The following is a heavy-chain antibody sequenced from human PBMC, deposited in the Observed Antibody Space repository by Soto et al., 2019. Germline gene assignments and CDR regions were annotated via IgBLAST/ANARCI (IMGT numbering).Heavy chain of an antibody. D-gene: IGHD3-22*01. Sequence: GGSLRLSCAASGFTFDDYAMHWVRQAPGKGLEWVSGISWNSGSIGYADSVKGRFTISRDNAKNSLYLQMNSLRAEDTALYYCAREGYYDSSGLVDYWGQGTLVTVSS. J-gene: IGHJ4*02. CDR1: GFTFDDYA. V-gene: IGHV3-9*01. CDR3: AREGYYDSSGLVDY. CDR2: ISWNSGSI.